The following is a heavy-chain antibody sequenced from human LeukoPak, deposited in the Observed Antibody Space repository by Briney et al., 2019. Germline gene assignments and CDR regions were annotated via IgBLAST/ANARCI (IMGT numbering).Heavy chain of an antibody. CDR2: IKEDGSDK. CDR3: ARAPNWNWYYFDY. V-gene: IGHV3-7*01. D-gene: IGHD1-7*01. J-gene: IGHJ4*02. Sequence: GGSLRLSCAASGFTFSTYWMTWVRQAPGKGLEWVANIKEDGSDKYYVDSVKGRFTISRDNAKNSLYLQMNSLRAEDTAVYYCARAPNWNWYYFDYWGQGTLVTVSS. CDR1: GFTFSTYW.